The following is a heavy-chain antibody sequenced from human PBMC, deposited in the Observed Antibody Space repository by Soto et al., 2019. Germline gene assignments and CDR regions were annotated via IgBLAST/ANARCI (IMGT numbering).Heavy chain of an antibody. CDR2: IIPILGIA. CDR3: ARDKAGIAAAGTVYSYYGMDV. Sequence: QVQLVQSGAEVKKPGSSVKVSCKASGGTFSSYTISWVRQAPGQGLEWMGRIIPILGIANYAQKFQGRVKITADKSTSPPYMELSSLRSEDTAVYYCARDKAGIAAAGTVYSYYGMDVWGQGTTVTVSS. J-gene: IGHJ6*02. V-gene: IGHV1-69*08. D-gene: IGHD6-13*01. CDR1: GGTFSSYT.